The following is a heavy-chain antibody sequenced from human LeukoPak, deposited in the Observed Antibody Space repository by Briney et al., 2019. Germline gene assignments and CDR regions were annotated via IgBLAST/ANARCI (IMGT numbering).Heavy chain of an antibody. D-gene: IGHD3-10*02. CDR3: ARRARIVRGVMGWFDP. Sequence: SETLSLTCAVYGGSFSGYYWSWIRQPPGKGLEWIGEINHSGSTNYNPSLKSRVTITVDTSKNQFSLKLSSVTAADTAVYYCARRARIVRGVMGWFDPWGQGTLVTVSS. V-gene: IGHV4-34*01. J-gene: IGHJ5*02. CDR1: GGSFSGYY. CDR2: INHSGST.